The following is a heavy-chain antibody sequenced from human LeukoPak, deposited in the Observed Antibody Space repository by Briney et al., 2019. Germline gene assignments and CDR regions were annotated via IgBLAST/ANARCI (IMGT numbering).Heavy chain of an antibody. J-gene: IGHJ4*02. CDR1: GFTFSSYG. CDR2: IWYDGSNK. V-gene: IGHV3-33*06. Sequence: GGSLRLSCAASGFTFSSYGMHWVRQAPGTGLEWVAVIWYDGSNKYYADSVKGRFTISRDNSKNTLYLQMNSLRAEDTAVYYCAKDHGDIVVVPAATAPDYWGQGTLVTVSS. D-gene: IGHD2-2*01. CDR3: AKDHGDIVVVPAATAPDY.